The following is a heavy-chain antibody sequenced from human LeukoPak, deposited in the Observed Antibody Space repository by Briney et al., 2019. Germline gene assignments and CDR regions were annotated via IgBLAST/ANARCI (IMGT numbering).Heavy chain of an antibody. D-gene: IGHD2-2*01. CDR1: GASISSTNW. Sequence: SGTLSLTCAISGASISSTNWWIWVRQPPGQGLEWIGEMHHSGRTNYNPSLKSRITISVDKSKNQVFLRLNSVAAADTALYYCARAQEGCSRASCYLEPWGQGTLVTVSS. J-gene: IGHJ5*02. CDR2: MHHSGRT. CDR3: ARAQEGCSRASCYLEP. V-gene: IGHV4-4*02.